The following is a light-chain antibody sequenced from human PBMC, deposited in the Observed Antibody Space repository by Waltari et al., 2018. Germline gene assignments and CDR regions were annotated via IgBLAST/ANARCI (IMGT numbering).Light chain of an antibody. J-gene: IGLJ2*01. V-gene: IGLV3-1*01. Sequence: SSELTQPPSMSVSPGQTATIPCSGDNLGDKYVSWYQQKPGQSPVVVIPQDKKRPSGVPERFSGSNSGNTATLTIGGAQAVDEADYYCQAWDSTTAVVFGGGTKLTVL. CDR2: QDK. CDR1: NLGDKY. CDR3: QAWDSTTAVV.